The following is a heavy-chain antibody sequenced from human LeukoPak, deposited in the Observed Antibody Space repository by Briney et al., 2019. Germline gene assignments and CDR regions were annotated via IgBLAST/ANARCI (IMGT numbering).Heavy chain of an antibody. CDR2: ITSSSSYI. Sequence: GGSLRLSCAASGFTFSSYNMNWVRQAPGKGLEWVSSITSSSSYIYYADSVKGRFTISRDNSKNRLYLQMNSLRAEDTAVYYCARDRGYCSGGCNWFDPWGQGTLVTVSS. CDR3: ARDRGYCSGGCNWFDP. D-gene: IGHD2-15*01. V-gene: IGHV3-21*01. J-gene: IGHJ5*02. CDR1: GFTFSSYN.